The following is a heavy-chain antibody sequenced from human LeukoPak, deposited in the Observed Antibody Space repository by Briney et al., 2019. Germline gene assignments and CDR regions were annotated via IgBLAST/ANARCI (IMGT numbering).Heavy chain of an antibody. CDR2: IYYSGST. J-gene: IGHJ6*02. V-gene: IGHV4-39*07. D-gene: IGHD6-13*01. CDR1: GGSISSSSYY. Sequence: NPSETLSLTCTVSGGSISSSSYYWGWIRQPPGKGLEWIGSIYYSGSTYYNPSLKSRVTISVDTSKNQFSLKLSSVTAADTAVYYCARDRGGGGSWFGSDYYYYGMDVWGQGTTVTVSS. CDR3: ARDRGGGGSWFGSDYYYYGMDV.